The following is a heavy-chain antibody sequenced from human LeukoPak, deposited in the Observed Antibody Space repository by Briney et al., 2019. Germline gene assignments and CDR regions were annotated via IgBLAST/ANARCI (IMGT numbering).Heavy chain of an antibody. CDR2: VDYRGGT. J-gene: IGHJ3*01. CDR3: AREVATSYYDSGAYYRQTEAFDF. CDR1: GASVYSNSSY. Sequence: SETLSLTCSVSGASVYSNSSYWTWIRQAPGKGLEWIGYVDYRGGTKYNASLKSRVTISLETSKNQFSLNLNSVIAAVTVVYYCAREVATSYYDSGAYYRQTEAFDFWGQGKMVTVSS. V-gene: IGHV4-61*01. D-gene: IGHD3-22*01.